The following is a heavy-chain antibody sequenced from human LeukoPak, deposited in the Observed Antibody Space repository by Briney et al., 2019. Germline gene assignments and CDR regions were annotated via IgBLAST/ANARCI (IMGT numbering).Heavy chain of an antibody. D-gene: IGHD3-10*01. V-gene: IGHV5-51*01. J-gene: IGHJ3*01. CDR2: IYPGDSDT. CDR3: ARRYLSDSFDL. Sequence: GEALKISCKGSGYSFTNYWIAWVRQMPGKGLELMGIIYPGDSDTRYRPSFQGQVTISADKSISTAYLQWSSLKASDTAMYYCARRYLSDSFDLWGQGTMVTVSS. CDR1: GYSFTNYW.